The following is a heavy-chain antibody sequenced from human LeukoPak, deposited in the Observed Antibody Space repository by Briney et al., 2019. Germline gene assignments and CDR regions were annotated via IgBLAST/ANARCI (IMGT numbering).Heavy chain of an antibody. D-gene: IGHD6-13*01. V-gene: IGHV1-24*01. J-gene: IGHJ4*02. CDR2: FDPESGET. Sequence: GASVKVSCKVSGYTLTELAMHWVRQSPGKGLDWMVGFDPESGETVYAKQFQGRVSMTEDTSTETAYLELNSLTSEDTAVYYCAVIAPLFDYWGQGTLVTVSS. CDR1: GYTLTELA. CDR3: AVIAPLFDY.